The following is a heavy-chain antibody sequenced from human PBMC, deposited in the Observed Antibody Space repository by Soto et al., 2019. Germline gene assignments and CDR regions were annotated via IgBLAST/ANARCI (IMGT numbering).Heavy chain of an antibody. V-gene: IGHV4-4*07. CDR1: GGSIMSYY. CDR3: ARDLGRDGIDV. CDR2: IYTTGST. J-gene: IGHJ6*02. Sequence: XGTLSLTCRVSGGSIMSYYGTWIRQAAGKGQEWIGRIYTTGSTNYNPSLKGRVTMSVDTSKNQFSLRLSSVTAADTAVYYCARDLGRDGIDVCGQGTTVTVS. D-gene: IGHD2-15*01.